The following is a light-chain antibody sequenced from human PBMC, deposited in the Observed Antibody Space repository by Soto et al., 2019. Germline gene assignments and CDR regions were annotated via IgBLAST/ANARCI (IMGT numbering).Light chain of an antibody. V-gene: IGKV1-5*01. CDR3: QQYNHYWT. Sequence: DIQMTQSPSSLSASVGYRVTITCRASQSISSWLAWYQQKPGKAPKVLIYDASSLESGVPSRFSGSGSGTEFSLTISSLQPDDFATYYCQQYNHYWTFGQGTKVDIK. J-gene: IGKJ1*01. CDR2: DAS. CDR1: QSISSW.